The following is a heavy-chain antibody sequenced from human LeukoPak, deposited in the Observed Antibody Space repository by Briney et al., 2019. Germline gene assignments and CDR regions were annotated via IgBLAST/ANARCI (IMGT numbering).Heavy chain of an antibody. Sequence: GGSLRLSCAASGFSFSSYAMNWVRQAPGKGLEWVSDISGSGSNTYYADSVKGRFTISRDNSKNTLYLQMNSLRVEDTAVYYCAKAPVTTCRGAFCYPFDYWGLGTLVTVSS. CDR3: AKAPVTTCRGAFCYPFDY. CDR2: ISGSGSNT. J-gene: IGHJ4*02. CDR1: GFSFSSYA. V-gene: IGHV3-23*01. D-gene: IGHD2-15*01.